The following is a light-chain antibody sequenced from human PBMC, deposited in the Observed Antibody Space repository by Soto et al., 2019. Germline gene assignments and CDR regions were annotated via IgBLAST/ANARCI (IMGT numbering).Light chain of an antibody. CDR2: GAK. CDR3: QQCHATPLT. Sequence: DIQMTRTPSFLFAYLGERVTVTCLASQAINNYLNWYQQKPGKAPNLLIFGAKTLQSGVPSRFSGSGYGTDFTLTITTLQPDDVGIYYCQQCHATPLTFGQGTLLE. J-gene: IGKJ5*01. CDR1: QAINNY. V-gene: IGKV1-39*01.